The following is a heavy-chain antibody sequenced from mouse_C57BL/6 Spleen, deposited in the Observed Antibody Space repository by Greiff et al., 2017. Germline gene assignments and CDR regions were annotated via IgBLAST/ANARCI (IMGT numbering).Heavy chain of an antibody. CDR1: GYTFTDYE. J-gene: IGHJ2*01. CDR3: TRYYDPFDY. Sequence: QVQLQQSGAELVRPGASVTLSCKASGYTFTDYEMHWVKQTPVHGLEWIGAIDPETGGTAYNQKFKGKAILTADKSSSTAYMELRSLTSEDSAVYYCTRYYDPFDYWGQGTTLTVSS. D-gene: IGHD2-4*01. V-gene: IGHV1-15*01. CDR2: IDPETGGT.